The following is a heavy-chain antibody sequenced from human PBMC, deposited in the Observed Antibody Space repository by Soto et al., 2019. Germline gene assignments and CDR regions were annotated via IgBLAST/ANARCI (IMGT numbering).Heavy chain of an antibody. Sequence: GGSLRLSCAASGFTFSSYGMHWVRQAPGKGLEWVAVIWYDGSNKYYADSVKGRFTISRDNSKNTLYLQMNSLRAEDTAVYYCARDRWCNDGEPSLATYYFDYWGQGTLVTVSS. J-gene: IGHJ4*02. V-gene: IGHV3-33*01. CDR2: IWYDGSNK. D-gene: IGHD2-8*01. CDR1: GFTFSSYG. CDR3: ARDRWCNDGEPSLATYYFDY.